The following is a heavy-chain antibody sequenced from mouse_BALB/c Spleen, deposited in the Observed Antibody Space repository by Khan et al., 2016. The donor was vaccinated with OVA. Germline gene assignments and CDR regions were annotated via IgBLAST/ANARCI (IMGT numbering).Heavy chain of an antibody. D-gene: IGHD2-10*01. CDR3: TRSYHSD. J-gene: IGHJ3*01. CDR2: ILPGSGST. CDR1: GYTFSNYW. V-gene: IGHV1-9*01. Sequence: QVQLKEPGTELMKPGASVKISCKATGYTFSNYWIEWVIQRPGHGLDLIGEILPGSGSTKYTDQFNGKATFTADTSPNTAYMQLSSLTTDDSTVYCSTRSYHSDCAQGTLVIVSA.